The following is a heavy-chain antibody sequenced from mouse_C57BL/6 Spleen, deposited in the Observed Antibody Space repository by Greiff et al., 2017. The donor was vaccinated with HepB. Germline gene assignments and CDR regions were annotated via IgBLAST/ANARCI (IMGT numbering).Heavy chain of an antibody. J-gene: IGHJ4*01. V-gene: IGHV5-4*01. D-gene: IGHD2-2*01. CDR3: ASVGYGYSLYAMDY. CDR1: GFTFSSYA. CDR2: ISDGGSYT. Sequence: EVHLVESGGGLVKPGGSLKLSCAASGFTFSSYAMSWVRQTPEKRLEWVATISDGGSYTYYPDNVKGRFTISRDNAKNNLYLQMSHLKSEDTAMYYCASVGYGYSLYAMDYWGQGASVTVSS.